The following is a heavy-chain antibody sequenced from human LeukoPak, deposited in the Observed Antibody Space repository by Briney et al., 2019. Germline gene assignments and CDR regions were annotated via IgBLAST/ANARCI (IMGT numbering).Heavy chain of an antibody. J-gene: IGHJ6*03. CDR2: MNPNSGHT. V-gene: IGHV1-8*01. Sequence: GASVKVSCKASGYTFTSYDINWVRQATGQGLEWMGWMNPNSGHTGYAQKFQGRVTMTRNTSISTAYMELSSLRSEDTAVYYCARGVRLRRVQGVIYYYYYYMDVWGKGTTVTVSS. CDR1: GYTFTSYD. CDR3: ARGVRLRRVQGVIYYYYYYMDV. D-gene: IGHD3-10*01.